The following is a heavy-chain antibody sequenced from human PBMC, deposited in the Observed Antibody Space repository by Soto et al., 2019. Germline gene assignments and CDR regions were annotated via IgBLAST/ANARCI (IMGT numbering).Heavy chain of an antibody. Sequence: SETLSLTCTVSGGSISSSSYYWGWIRQPPGKGLEWIGSIYYSGSTYYNPSLKSRVTISVDTSKNQFSLKLSSVTAADTAVYYCARQSRSAAIPRKTLYNWFDPWGQGTLVTVSS. CDR3: ARQSRSAAIPRKTLYNWFDP. CDR1: GGSISSSSYY. J-gene: IGHJ5*02. CDR2: IYYSGST. D-gene: IGHD2-2*02. V-gene: IGHV4-39*01.